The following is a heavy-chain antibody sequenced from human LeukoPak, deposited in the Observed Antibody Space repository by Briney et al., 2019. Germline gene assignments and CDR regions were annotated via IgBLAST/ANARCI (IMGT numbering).Heavy chain of an antibody. CDR2: INPSGGST. Sequence: ASVKVSCKASGYTFTSYYIHWVRQAPGQGLEWMGIINPSGGSTSYAQKFQGRFTMTRDTSTSTVYMELSSLRPEDTAVYYCARGNPTNYGAYLYYFDYWGQGTLVTVSS. CDR3: ARGNPTNYGAYLYYFDY. CDR1: GYTFTSYY. J-gene: IGHJ4*02. V-gene: IGHV1-46*01. D-gene: IGHD4-17*01.